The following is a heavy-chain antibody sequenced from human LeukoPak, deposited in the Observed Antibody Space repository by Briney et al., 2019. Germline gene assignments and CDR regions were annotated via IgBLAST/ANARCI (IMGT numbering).Heavy chain of an antibody. Sequence: SETLSLTCAVYGGSFSGYYWSWSRQPPGKGLEWSGEINYSGSTNYNPSLKSRVTISVDTSKNQFSLKLSSVTAADTAVYYCARGPLRFLEWLPSPSFFDYWGQGTLVTVSS. V-gene: IGHV4-34*01. J-gene: IGHJ4*02. D-gene: IGHD3-3*01. CDR1: GGSFSGYY. CDR2: INYSGST. CDR3: ARGPLRFLEWLPSPSFFDY.